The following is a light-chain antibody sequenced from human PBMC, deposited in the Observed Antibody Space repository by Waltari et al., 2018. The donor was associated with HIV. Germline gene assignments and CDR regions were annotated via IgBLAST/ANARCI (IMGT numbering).Light chain of an antibody. J-gene: IGLJ1*01. CDR1: SSDVGSYNL. Sequence: QSALTQPASVSGSPGQSITISCTGTSSDVGSYNLVSWYQQHPGKAPKLMVYEVSKRPSVVSNRFSGSKSGNAASLTISGLQAEDEADYYCCSYADSPPYVFGTGTKVTVL. CDR3: CSYADSPPYV. V-gene: IGLV2-23*02. CDR2: EVS.